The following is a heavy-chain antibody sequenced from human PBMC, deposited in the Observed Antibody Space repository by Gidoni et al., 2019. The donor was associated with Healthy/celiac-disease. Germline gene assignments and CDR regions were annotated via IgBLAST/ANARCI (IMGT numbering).Heavy chain of an antibody. CDR1: GGSISSYY. J-gene: IGHJ4*02. V-gene: IGHV4-59*01. Sequence: QVQLQESGPGLVKPSETLSLTCTVSGGSISSYYWSWIRQPPGKGLEWIGYIYYSGSTNYNPSLKSRVTISVDTSKNQFSLKLSSVTAADTAVYYCARVARRTRVYYFDYWGQGTLVTVSS. CDR3: ARVARRTRVYYFDY. CDR2: IYYSGST. D-gene: IGHD4-17*01.